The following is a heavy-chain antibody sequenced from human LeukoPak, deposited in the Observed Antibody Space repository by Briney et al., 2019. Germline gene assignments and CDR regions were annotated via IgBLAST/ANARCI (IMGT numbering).Heavy chain of an antibody. V-gene: IGHV4-59*12. CDR2: IYYSGST. J-gene: IGHJ6*03. D-gene: IGHD2-8*01. CDR1: GGSISSYY. Sequence: KPSETLSLTCTVSGGSISSYYWSWIRQPPGKGLEWIAYIYYSGSTDYNPSLKSRVTMSVDTSKNQFSLKLSSVTAADTAVYYCARDKYCTNGVRYNRYYYYYMDVWGKGTTVTVSS. CDR3: ARDKYCTNGVRYNRYYYYYMDV.